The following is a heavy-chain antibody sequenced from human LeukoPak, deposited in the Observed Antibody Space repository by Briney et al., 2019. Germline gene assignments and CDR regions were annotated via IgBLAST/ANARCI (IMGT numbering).Heavy chain of an antibody. CDR1: GGAFSSYA. V-gene: IGHV1-69*01. D-gene: IGHD5-12*01. CDR2: IIPIFGTA. Sequence: SVKVSCKASGGAFSSYAISWVRQAPGQGLEWMGGIIPIFGTANYAQKFQGRVTITADESTSTAYMELSSLRSEDTAVYYCAGWRSGYDPTPFDYWGQGTLVTVSS. CDR3: AGWRSGYDPTPFDY. J-gene: IGHJ4*02.